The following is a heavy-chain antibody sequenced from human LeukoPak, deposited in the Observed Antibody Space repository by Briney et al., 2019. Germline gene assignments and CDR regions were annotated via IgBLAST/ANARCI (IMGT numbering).Heavy chain of an antibody. J-gene: IGHJ3*02. CDR1: GGSISSGGYY. V-gene: IGHV4-31*03. CDR3: ARGYGPGGSDAFDI. CDR2: IYYSGST. D-gene: IGHD3-16*01. Sequence: NPSETLSLTCTVSGGSISSGGYYWSWIRQHPGKGLEWIGYIYYSGSTYYNPSLKSRVTISVDTSKNQFSLKLSSVTAADTAVYYCARGYGPGGSDAFDIWGQGTMVTVSS.